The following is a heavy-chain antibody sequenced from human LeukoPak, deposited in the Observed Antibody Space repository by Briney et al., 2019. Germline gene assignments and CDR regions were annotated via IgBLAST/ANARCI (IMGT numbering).Heavy chain of an antibody. Sequence: GGSLRLSCAASGFTFSSYSMNWVRQAPGKGLEWVSYISSSSSTIYYADSVKGRFTISRDNAKNSLYLQMNSLRDEDTAVYYCARDYRKISSGTFDYWGQGTLVTVSS. CDR3: ARDYRKISSGTFDY. CDR1: GFTFSSYS. D-gene: IGHD3-22*01. V-gene: IGHV3-48*02. CDR2: ISSSSSTI. J-gene: IGHJ4*02.